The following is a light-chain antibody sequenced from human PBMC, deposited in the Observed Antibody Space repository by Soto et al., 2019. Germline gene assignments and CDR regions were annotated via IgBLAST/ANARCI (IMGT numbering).Light chain of an antibody. CDR1: QSISSW. CDR2: KAS. CDR3: QQYNSYSRT. Sequence: DIQMTQSPSTPSASVGDRVTITCRASQSISSWLAWYQQKPGKAPKLLIYKASSLESGVPSRFSGSGSGTEFTLTISSLQPDDFATYYCQQYNSYSRTFGQGTKVDTK. J-gene: IGKJ1*01. V-gene: IGKV1-5*03.